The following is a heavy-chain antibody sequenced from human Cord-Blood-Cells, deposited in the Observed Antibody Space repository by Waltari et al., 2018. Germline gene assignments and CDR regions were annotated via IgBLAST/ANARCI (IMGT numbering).Heavy chain of an antibody. V-gene: IGHV3-7*01. Sequence: EVQLVESGGGLVQPGGSLRLSCAASGFTFSSYWMRWVRQAPGEGLEWVANIKQDGSEKYYVDSVKGRFTISRDNAKNSLYLQMNSLRAEDTAVYYCARSGYSYGYWYFDLWGRGTLVTVSS. CDR2: IKQDGSEK. J-gene: IGHJ2*01. CDR3: ARSGYSYGYWYFDL. CDR1: GFTFSSYW. D-gene: IGHD5-18*01.